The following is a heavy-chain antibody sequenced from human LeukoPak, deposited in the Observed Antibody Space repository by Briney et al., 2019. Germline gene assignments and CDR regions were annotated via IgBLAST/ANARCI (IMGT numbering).Heavy chain of an antibody. CDR3: ASWVRRELAFDI. D-gene: IGHD3-10*01. J-gene: IGHJ3*02. V-gene: IGHV3-74*01. CDR2: INSDGSST. CDR1: GFTFSSYW. Sequence: GGSLRLSCEASGFTFSSYWMHWVRQAPGKGLVGVSRINSDGSSTSYADSVKGRFTISRDNAKNTLYLQMNSLRAEDTAVYYCASWVRRELAFDIWGQGTMVTVSS.